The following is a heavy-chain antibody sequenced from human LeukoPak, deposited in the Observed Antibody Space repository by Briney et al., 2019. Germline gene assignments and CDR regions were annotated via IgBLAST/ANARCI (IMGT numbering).Heavy chain of an antibody. J-gene: IGHJ4*02. CDR3: ARGYSSSWNYFDY. Sequence: PSETLSLTCTVSGGSISNYWWSWIRQPPGKGLEWIGYVFDSGGTNYNPSLKGRVTISVDTSKKQFSLRLSSVTAADTAVYYCARGYSSSWNYFDYWGLGTLVTVSS. CDR2: VFDSGGT. D-gene: IGHD6-13*01. V-gene: IGHV4-59*01. CDR1: GGSISNYW.